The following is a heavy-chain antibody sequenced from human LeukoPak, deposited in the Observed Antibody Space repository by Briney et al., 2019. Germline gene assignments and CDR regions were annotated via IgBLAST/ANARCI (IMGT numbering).Heavy chain of an antibody. D-gene: IGHD1-1*01. CDR3: ASSVPSFDI. CDR2: INTNTGNP. V-gene: IGHV7-4-1*02. CDR1: GYTFTGYY. J-gene: IGHJ3*02. Sequence: ASVKVSCKASGYTFTGYYMHWVRQAPGQGLEWMGWINTNTGNPTYAQGFTGRFVFSLDTSVSTAYLQISSLKAEDTAVYYCASSVPSFDIWGQGTMVTVSS.